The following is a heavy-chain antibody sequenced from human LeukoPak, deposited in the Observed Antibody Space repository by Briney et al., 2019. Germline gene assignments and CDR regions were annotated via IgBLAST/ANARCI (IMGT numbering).Heavy chain of an antibody. J-gene: IGHJ4*02. V-gene: IGHV3-21*01. CDR1: GFDFSGYS. Sequence: GGSLRLSCAASGFDFSGYSMTWVRQGPGKGLEWVSSITSASTSMYYADSVKGRFTISRDNAKNSLYLQMNSLRAEDTAVYYCARDRHYYDSSGYYFDYWGQGTLVTVSS. CDR2: ITSASTSM. CDR3: ARDRHYYDSSGYYFDY. D-gene: IGHD3-22*01.